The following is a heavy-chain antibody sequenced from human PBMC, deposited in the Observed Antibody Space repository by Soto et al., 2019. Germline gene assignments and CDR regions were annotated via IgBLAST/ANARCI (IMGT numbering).Heavy chain of an antibody. CDR1: GGAINSDYYY. CDR3: ARRGYMDV. Sequence: PSETLSLTCSVSGGAINSDYYYWGWVRQPPGKGLEWIGFMYYSGSTNSNPSLKSRATISVDTSRNQFSLKLSSVTAADTAVYYCARRGYMDVWGKGTTVTVSS. D-gene: IGHD3-10*01. CDR2: MYYSGST. V-gene: IGHV4-61*05. J-gene: IGHJ6*04.